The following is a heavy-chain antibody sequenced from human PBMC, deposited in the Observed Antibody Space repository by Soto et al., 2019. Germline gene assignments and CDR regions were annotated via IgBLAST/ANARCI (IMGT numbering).Heavy chain of an antibody. CDR3: AKDISRVVGATLFDP. J-gene: IGHJ5*02. CDR1: GFTFDDYA. CDR2: ISWNSGSI. D-gene: IGHD1-26*01. V-gene: IGHV3-9*01. Sequence: SLRLSCAASGFTFDDYAMHWVRQAPGKGLEWVSGISWNSGSIGYADSVKGRFTISRDNAKNSLYLQMNSLRAEDTALYYCAKDISRVVGATLFDPWGQGTLVTVSS.